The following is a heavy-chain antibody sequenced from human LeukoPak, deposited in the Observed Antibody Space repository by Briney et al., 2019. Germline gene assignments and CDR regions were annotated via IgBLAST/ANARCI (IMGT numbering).Heavy chain of an antibody. CDR1: GFTVSSNY. Sequence: GGSLRLSCAASGFTVSSNYMSWVRQAPGKGLEWVSVIYSGGSTYYADSVKGRFTISRDNSKNTLYLQMNSLRAEDTAVYYCAKYGDYQLVYFNYWGQGALVTVSS. J-gene: IGHJ4*02. D-gene: IGHD4-17*01. CDR2: IYSGGST. CDR3: AKYGDYQLVYFNY. V-gene: IGHV3-53*01.